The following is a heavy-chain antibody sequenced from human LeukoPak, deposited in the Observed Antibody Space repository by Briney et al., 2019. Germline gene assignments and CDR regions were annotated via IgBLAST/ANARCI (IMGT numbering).Heavy chain of an antibody. Sequence: GRSLRLSCEASGFTFNSYSMHWVRQAPGKGLEWVSVVSFDGNSKYYADSVKGRFTISRDNSKLYLQMNNLRAEDTAVYHCARDRHQWMDSTWQYCFDYWGQGILVTVSS. D-gene: IGHD6-19*01. CDR3: ARDRHQWMDSTWQYCFDY. CDR2: VSFDGNSK. CDR1: GFTFNSYS. V-gene: IGHV3-30*04. J-gene: IGHJ4*02.